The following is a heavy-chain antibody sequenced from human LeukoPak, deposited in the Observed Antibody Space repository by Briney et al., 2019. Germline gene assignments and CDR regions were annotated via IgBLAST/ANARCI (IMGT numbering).Heavy chain of an antibody. V-gene: IGHV4-34*01. CDR1: GGSFSGYY. Sequence: SETLSLTCAVYGGSFSGYYWSWIRQPPGKGLEWIGEINHSGSTNYNPSLKSRVTISVDTSKNQFSLKLSSVTAADTAVYYCAGTPERIQLLNWFDPWGQGTLVTVSS. CDR2: INHSGST. J-gene: IGHJ5*02. D-gene: IGHD5-18*01. CDR3: AGTPERIQLLNWFDP.